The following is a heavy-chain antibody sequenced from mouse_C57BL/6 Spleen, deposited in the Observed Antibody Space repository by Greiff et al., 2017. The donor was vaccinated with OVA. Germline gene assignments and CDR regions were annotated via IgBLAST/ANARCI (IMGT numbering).Heavy chain of an antibody. D-gene: IGHD1-1*01. Sequence: QVQLQQSGAELVRPGASVTLSCKASGYTFTDYEMHWVKQTPVHGLEWIGAIDPETGGTAYNQKFKGKAILTADKSSSTAYMELRSLTSEDSAVYYCTREGLPTVVDWYFDVWGTGTTVTVSS. CDR2: IDPETGGT. J-gene: IGHJ1*03. V-gene: IGHV1-15*01. CDR1: GYTFTDYE. CDR3: TREGLPTVVDWYFDV.